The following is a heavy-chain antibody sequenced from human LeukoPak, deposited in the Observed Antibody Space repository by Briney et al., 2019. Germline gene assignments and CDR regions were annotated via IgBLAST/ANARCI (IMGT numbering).Heavy chain of an antibody. J-gene: IGHJ4*02. V-gene: IGHV3-30*03. D-gene: IGHD3-3*01. Sequence: PGGPLRLSCAASGFTFRKYRMTWIRRAPGKGLDWVAVISKDGSNKYYADSVKGRFTISRDNSKNTLYLQMNSLRAEDTAVYYCARDGVLGDFWSGYPYYFDYWGQGTLVTVSS. CDR2: ISKDGSNK. CDR3: ARDGVLGDFWSGYPYYFDY. CDR1: GFTFRKYR.